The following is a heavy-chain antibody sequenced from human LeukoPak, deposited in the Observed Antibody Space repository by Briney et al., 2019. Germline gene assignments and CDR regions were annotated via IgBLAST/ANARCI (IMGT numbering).Heavy chain of an antibody. V-gene: IGHV3-23*01. CDR3: AKDLSPLYYYYGMDV. CDR2: ISGSGGST. Sequence: GGSLRLSCAASGFTFSSYAMSWVRQAPGKGLEWVSGISGSGGSTYYADSVKGRFTISRDNSKNTLYLQMNSLSAEDTAVYYCAKDLSPLYYYYGMDVWGQGTTVTVSS. J-gene: IGHJ6*02. CDR1: GFTFSSYA.